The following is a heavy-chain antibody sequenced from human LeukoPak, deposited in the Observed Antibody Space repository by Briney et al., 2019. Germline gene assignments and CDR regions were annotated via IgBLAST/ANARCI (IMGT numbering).Heavy chain of an antibody. V-gene: IGHV3-23*01. CDR3: AKDLSPLYYYYGMDV. CDR2: ISGSGGST. Sequence: GGSLRLSCAASGFTFSSYAMSWVRQAPGKGLEWVSGISGSGGSTYYADSVKGRFTISRDNSKNTLYLQMNSLSAEDTAVYYCAKDLSPLYYYYGMDVWGQGTTVTVSS. J-gene: IGHJ6*02. CDR1: GFTFSSYA.